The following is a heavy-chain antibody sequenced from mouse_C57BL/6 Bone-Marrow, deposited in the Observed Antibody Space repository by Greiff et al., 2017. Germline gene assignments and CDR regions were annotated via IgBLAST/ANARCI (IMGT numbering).Heavy chain of an antibody. D-gene: IGHD2-5*01. V-gene: IGHV5-12*01. CDR3: ARSYYSNYLDY. CDR1: GFTFSDYY. J-gene: IGHJ2*01. CDR2: ISNGGGST. Sequence: EVQLQEFGGGLVQPGGSLKLSCAASGFTFSDYYMYWVRQTPEKRLEWVAYISNGGGSTYYPHTVKGRFTISRDNAKNTLYLQLSRLKSEDTAMYYCARSYYSNYLDYWGQGTTLTVSS.